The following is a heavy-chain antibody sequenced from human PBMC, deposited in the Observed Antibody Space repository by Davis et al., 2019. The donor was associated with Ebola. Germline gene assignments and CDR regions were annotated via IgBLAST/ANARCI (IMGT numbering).Heavy chain of an antibody. CDR3: AKDGGLLPPELSGTTFADY. V-gene: IGHV3-33*06. Sequence: GGSLRLSCAASGFTFSDYWMHWVRQAPGKGLEWVAVIWYDGSNKYYADSVKGRFTISRDNSKNTLYLQMNSLRAEDTAVYYCAKDGGLLPPELSGTTFADYWGQGTLVTVSS. D-gene: IGHD3-16*01. CDR2: IWYDGSNK. J-gene: IGHJ4*02. CDR1: GFTFSDYW.